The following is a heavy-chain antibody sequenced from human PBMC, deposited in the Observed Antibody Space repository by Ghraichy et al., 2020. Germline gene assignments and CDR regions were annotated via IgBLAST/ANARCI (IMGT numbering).Heavy chain of an antibody. D-gene: IGHD6-13*01. V-gene: IGHV3-74*01. CDR3: ARELQVGRPASRAFDY. J-gene: IGHJ4*02. Sequence: GGSLRLSCAASGFTFSSYWMHWVRQAPGKGLVWVSRINSDGSSTNYADSVKGRFTISRDNANNTLYLQMNSLRAEDTAVYYCARELQVGRPASRAFDYWGQGTLVTVSS. CDR1: GFTFSSYW. CDR2: INSDGSST.